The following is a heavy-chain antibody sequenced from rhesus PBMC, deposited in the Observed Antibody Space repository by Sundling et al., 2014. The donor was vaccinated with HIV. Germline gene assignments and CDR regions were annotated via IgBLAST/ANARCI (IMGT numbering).Heavy chain of an antibody. CDR1: GVSITRSY. D-gene: IGHD1-1-1*01. CDR3: ARVILAGTLFDY. V-gene: IGHV4-173*01. CDR2: IYGSGGST. J-gene: IGHJ4*01. Sequence: QLQLQESGPGLVNPSETLSVTCAVSGVSITRSYWSWIRQAPGKGLEWIGGIYGSGGSTEHNPSLKSRVTIAKDTSKNQFSLKLSSVTAADTAVYYCARVILAGTLFDYWGQGVLVTVSS.